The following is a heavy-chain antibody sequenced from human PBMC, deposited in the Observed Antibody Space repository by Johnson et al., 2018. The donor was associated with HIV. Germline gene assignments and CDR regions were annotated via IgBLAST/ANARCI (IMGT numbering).Heavy chain of an antibody. J-gene: IGHJ3*02. CDR2: IYSGGST. CDR3: ARDRVWFGELYAFDI. V-gene: IGHV3-53*01. Sequence: VQLVESGGGLIQPGGSLRLSCAASGFTVSSNYMSWVRQAPGKGLEWVSVIYSGGSTYYADSVKGRFTISRDNSKNTLYLQMNSLRAEDTAVYYCARDRVWFGELYAFDIWGQGTMVRVSS. D-gene: IGHD3-10*01. CDR1: GFTVSSNY.